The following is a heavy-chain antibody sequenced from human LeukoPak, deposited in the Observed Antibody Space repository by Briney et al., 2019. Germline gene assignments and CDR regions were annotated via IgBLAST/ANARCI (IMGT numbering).Heavy chain of an antibody. CDR2: IYSGGTT. J-gene: IGHJ4*02. Sequence: PGGSLRLSCAASGLTVSSNYMSWVRQAPGKGLEWVSVIYSGGTTYYADSVKGRFTISSDNSKNTLYLQMNSLRAEDTAVYYCARTTTFAPHFDYWGQGTLVTVSS. CDR1: GLTVSSNY. D-gene: IGHD1-1*01. CDR3: ARTTTFAPHFDY. V-gene: IGHV3-66*01.